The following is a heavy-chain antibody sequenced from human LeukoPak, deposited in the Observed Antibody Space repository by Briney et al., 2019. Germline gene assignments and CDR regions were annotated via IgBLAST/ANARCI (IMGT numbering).Heavy chain of an antibody. CDR1: RYTFSNAC. Sequence: GGSLSLFCGAWRYTFSNACMSWVRGARGKGLECVGRIKSKTECGTTDYAAPVKGRFTISRDDSKNTLYLQMNSKKTDDTAVYYCTTHQLSGYDSGSWGQGTLVTVSS. CDR3: TTHQLSGYDSGS. D-gene: IGHD5-12*01. V-gene: IGHV3-15*01. J-gene: IGHJ5*02. CDR2: IKSKTECGTT.